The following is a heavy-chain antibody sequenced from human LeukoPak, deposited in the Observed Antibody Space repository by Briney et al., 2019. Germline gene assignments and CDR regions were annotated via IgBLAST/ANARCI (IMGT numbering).Heavy chain of an antibody. CDR1: GFTVSRFA. J-gene: IGHJ3*02. CDR3: ARAGAYCAGGSCHSYNAFDI. CDR2: IWFDGSRK. Sequence: GRSLRLSCATSGFTVSRFAMQWVRQAPGKGLEWLALIWFDGSRKNYPASVAGRFTISRDNSKNTVYLQMNILRAEDTAVYYCARAGAYCAGGSCHSYNAFDICGQGTVVTVSS. D-gene: IGHD2-15*01. V-gene: IGHV3-33*01.